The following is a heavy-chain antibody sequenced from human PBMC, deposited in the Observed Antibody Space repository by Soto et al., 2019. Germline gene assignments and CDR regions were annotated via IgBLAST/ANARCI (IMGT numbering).Heavy chain of an antibody. J-gene: IGHJ6*02. D-gene: IGHD3-10*01. V-gene: IGHV3-30*18. Sequence: GGSLRLSCAASGFTFSSYGMHWVRQAPGKGLEWVAVISYDGSNKYYADSVKGRFTISRDNSKNTLYLQMNSLRAEDTAVYYCVKDPLRFGELLCPDVWGQGTTVTVSS. CDR2: ISYDGSNK. CDR3: VKDPLRFGELLCPDV. CDR1: GFTFSSYG.